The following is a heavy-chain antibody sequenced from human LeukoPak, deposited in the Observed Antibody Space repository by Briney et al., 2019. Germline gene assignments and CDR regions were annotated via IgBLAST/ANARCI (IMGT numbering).Heavy chain of an antibody. CDR2: ISAYSGNT. J-gene: IGHJ5*02. CDR1: GYTFTSYG. Sequence: ASVKVSCKASGYTFTSYGISWVRQAPGQGLEWMGWISAYSGNTNYAQNPQGRVTMTTDTSTSIAYMELRSLTSDDTAVYYCARDVWPYCGRPNCYLVSDPWGQGTLVSVSS. D-gene: IGHD2-2*01. CDR3: ARDVWPYCGRPNCYLVSDP. V-gene: IGHV1-18*01.